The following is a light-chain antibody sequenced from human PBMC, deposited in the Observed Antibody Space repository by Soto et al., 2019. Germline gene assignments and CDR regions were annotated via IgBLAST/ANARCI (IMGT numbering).Light chain of an antibody. V-gene: IGKV1-39*01. J-gene: IGKJ5*01. CDR1: QSINNY. Sequence: DIQMTQSPFSLSASVGDRVTMXXRASQSINNYLNWYQQRPGKAPNXLIYAASTLQSGVPSRFSGGGAGTDFTLTISNLQPEDFATYYCQQSYNVPRTFGQGTRLEIK. CDR3: QQSYNVPRT. CDR2: AAS.